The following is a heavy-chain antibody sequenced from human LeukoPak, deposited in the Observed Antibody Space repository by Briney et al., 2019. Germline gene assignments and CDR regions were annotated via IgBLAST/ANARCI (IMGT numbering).Heavy chain of an antibody. D-gene: IGHD6-19*01. CDR2: MNPDSGNT. CDR1: GYTFTSYD. V-gene: IGHV1-8*03. Sequence: ASVKVSCKASGYTFTSYDIKGVRQATGQGLEWMGWMNPDSGNTGYAQKFQGRVTITRNTPISTAYMELNSLRSEDTAVYYCARGLVGKDYYYYYMDVWGKGTTVTVSS. J-gene: IGHJ6*03. CDR3: ARGLVGKDYYYYYMDV.